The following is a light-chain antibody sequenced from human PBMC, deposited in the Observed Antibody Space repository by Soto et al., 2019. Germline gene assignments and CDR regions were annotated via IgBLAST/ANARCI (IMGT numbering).Light chain of an antibody. Sequence: SYELTQPPSVSVSPGQTASITCSGDKLGDKYACWYQQKPGQSPVLVIYQDSKRPSGIPERFSGSTSGNTATLTISGTQAMDEADYYCQAWDSSTLGVFGTGTKVTVL. J-gene: IGLJ1*01. CDR1: KLGDKY. CDR2: QDS. CDR3: QAWDSSTLGV. V-gene: IGLV3-1*01.